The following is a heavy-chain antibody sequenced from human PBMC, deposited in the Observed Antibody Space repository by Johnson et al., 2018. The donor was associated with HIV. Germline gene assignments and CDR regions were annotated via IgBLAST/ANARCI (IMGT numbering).Heavy chain of an antibody. CDR2: IKQDGSEK. J-gene: IGHJ3*02. Sequence: MQLVESGGGLVQPGGSLRLSCAASGFTFSSYWMTWVRQAPGKGLEWVANIKQDGSEKYYVDSVKGRFTISRDNSKNTLYLHMNSLRAEDTAVYYCAKDRVVIAAHDAFDIWGQGTMVTVSS. CDR3: AKDRVVIAAHDAFDI. D-gene: IGHD2-21*01. CDR1: GFTFSSYW. V-gene: IGHV3-7*01.